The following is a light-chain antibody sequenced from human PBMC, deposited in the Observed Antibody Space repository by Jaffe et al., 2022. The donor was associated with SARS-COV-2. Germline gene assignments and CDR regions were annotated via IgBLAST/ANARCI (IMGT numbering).Light chain of an antibody. CDR3: QQNYDSPLT. CDR1: RSIGTN. Sequence: DIQMTQSPPSLSASVGDRVIITCRASRSIGTNLNWYQQKSGTAPKILISAASTSQVGVPSRFTGSGSGTDFFLTIDSLQPEDLATYYCQQNYDSPLTFGQGTRLEV. V-gene: IGKV1-39*01. J-gene: IGKJ2*01. CDR2: AAS.